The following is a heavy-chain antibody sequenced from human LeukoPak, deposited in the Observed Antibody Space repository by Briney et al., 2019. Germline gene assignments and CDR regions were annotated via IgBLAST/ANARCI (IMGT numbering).Heavy chain of an antibody. CDR3: AGHPVLAYGDSARFAY. Sequence: SETLSLTCTVSGGSISSSSYYWGWIRQPPGKGLEWIGYIYYSGSTYYNPSLKSRVTISVDTSKNQFSLKLSSVTAADTAVYYRAGHPVLAYGDSARFAYSGPGTLVTVSS. CDR1: GGSISSSSYY. V-gene: IGHV4-31*06. J-gene: IGHJ4*02. D-gene: IGHD4-17*01. CDR2: IYYSGST.